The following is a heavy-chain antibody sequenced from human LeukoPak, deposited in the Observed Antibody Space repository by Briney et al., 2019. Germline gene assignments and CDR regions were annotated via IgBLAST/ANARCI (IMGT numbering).Heavy chain of an antibody. CDR2: ISYDGSNK. CDR1: GFTFSSYA. J-gene: IGHJ4*02. V-gene: IGHV3-30-3*01. D-gene: IGHD1-26*01. CDR3: ARNLEVGAAGFDY. Sequence: GGSLRLSCAASGFTFSSYAMHWVRQAPGKGLGWVAVISYDGSNKYYADSVRGRFTISRDNPKNTLYLQMNSLRAEDTAVYYCARNLEVGAAGFDYWGQGTLVTVSS.